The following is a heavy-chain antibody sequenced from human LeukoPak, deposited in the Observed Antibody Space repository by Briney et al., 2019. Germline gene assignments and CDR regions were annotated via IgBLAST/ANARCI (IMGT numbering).Heavy chain of an antibody. D-gene: IGHD1-26*01. Sequence: GGSLGLSCAASGFTFNSYNMNWVRQAPGKGLEWVSYISGSSNTIYYADSVKGRFTISRDNAKNSLYLQMNSLRADDTAVYYCARDAGSYHFDYWGQGTLVTVSS. V-gene: IGHV3-48*01. CDR2: ISGSSNTI. CDR3: ARDAGSYHFDY. J-gene: IGHJ4*02. CDR1: GFTFNSYN.